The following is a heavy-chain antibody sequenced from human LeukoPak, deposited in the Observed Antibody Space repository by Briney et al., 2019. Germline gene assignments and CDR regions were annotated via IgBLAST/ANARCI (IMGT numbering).Heavy chain of an antibody. D-gene: IGHD2-21*02. J-gene: IGHJ4*02. CDR2: INWNGGST. V-gene: IGHV3-20*04. CDR3: ARAGTCFGGDCYAYIDY. CDR1: GFTFDDHG. Sequence: GGSLRLSCAASGFTFDDHGMSWVRQAPGKGLEGVSGINWNGGSTGYADSVKGRFTISRDNAKNSLYLQMNSLRAEDTALYYCARAGTCFGGDCYAYIDYWGQGTLVTVSS.